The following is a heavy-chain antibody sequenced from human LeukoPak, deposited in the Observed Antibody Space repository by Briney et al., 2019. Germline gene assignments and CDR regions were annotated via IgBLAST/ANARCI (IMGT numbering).Heavy chain of an antibody. CDR3: ARPNSGYNYGYAFDI. Sequence: SETLSLTCTVSGGSISSYYWSWIRQPPGKGLEWIGNIYYSGSTYYNPSLKSRVTISVDTSKNQFSLNLSSVTAADTAVYYCARPNSGYNYGYAFDIWGQGTMVTVSS. CDR2: IYYSGST. V-gene: IGHV4-59*06. D-gene: IGHD5-18*01. CDR1: GGSISSYY. J-gene: IGHJ3*02.